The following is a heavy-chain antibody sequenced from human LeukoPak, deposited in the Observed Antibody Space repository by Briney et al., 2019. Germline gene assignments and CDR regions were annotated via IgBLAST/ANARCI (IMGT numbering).Heavy chain of an antibody. CDR1: GFTFSSYG. V-gene: IGHV3-30*02. CDR3: AGGGFGEAYYYYYYMDV. CDR2: IRYDGSNK. Sequence: GGSLRLSCAASGFTFSSYGMHWVRQAPGRGLEWVAFIRYDGSNKYYADSVKGRFTISRDNSKNTLYLQMNGLRAEDTAVYYCAGGGFGEAYYYYYYMDVWGKGTTVTVSS. D-gene: IGHD3-10*01. J-gene: IGHJ6*03.